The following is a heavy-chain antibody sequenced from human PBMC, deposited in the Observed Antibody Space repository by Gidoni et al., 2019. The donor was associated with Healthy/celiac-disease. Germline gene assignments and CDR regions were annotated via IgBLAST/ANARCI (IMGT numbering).Heavy chain of an antibody. CDR1: GFTVSSNY. J-gene: IGHJ5*02. D-gene: IGHD3-16*01. V-gene: IGHV3-66*01. CDR3: ARDLGWFDP. CDR2: IDSDSST. Sequence: VQLVESGGGVGQAGWSLRLSVAAAGFTVSSNYMRWVSQAPGKGLEWVSVIDSDSSTYYADSVKGRFTISRDNYKNTLYRQMNSLRAEDTAVYYCARDLGWFDPWGQGTLVTVSS.